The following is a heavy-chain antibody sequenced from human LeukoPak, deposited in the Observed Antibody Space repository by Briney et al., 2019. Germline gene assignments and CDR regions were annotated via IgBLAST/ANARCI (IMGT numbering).Heavy chain of an antibody. CDR3: AKGKAVVGTAGPDY. CDR1: GFTFSGFA. CDR2: ITAVSTNK. Sequence: PGGXLRLSCEASGFTFSGFARIWVGQAQGKEVKGVSSITAVSTNKYYAASVKGRFTISRDNSKNTLYLQMNSLRDEDTAIYYCAKGKAVVGTAGPDYWGQGTLVTVS. J-gene: IGHJ4*02. D-gene: IGHD2-21*02. V-gene: IGHV3-23*01.